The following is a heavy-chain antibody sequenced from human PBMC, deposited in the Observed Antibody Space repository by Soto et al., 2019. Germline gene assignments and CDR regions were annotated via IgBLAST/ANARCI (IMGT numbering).Heavy chain of an antibody. CDR3: ARGPIGDAAMVTNYFDY. J-gene: IGHJ4*02. V-gene: IGHV3-30-3*01. D-gene: IGHD5-18*01. CDR2: LSFDGNNI. CDR1: GFTFSNYA. Sequence: GGSLRLSCEASGFTFSNYAIHWVRQAPGKGLEWVAVLSFDGNNIHYADSVKGRFTVSRDNSKNTLFLQMNSPRPEDTALYYCARGPIGDAAMVTNYFDYWGQGTQVTVSS.